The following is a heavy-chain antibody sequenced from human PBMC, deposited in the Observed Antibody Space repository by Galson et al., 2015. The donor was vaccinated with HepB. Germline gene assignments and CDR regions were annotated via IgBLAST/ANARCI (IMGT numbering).Heavy chain of an antibody. J-gene: IGHJ6*02. CDR3: AREAGTTSRQEYYGLDV. V-gene: IGHV1-2*02. D-gene: IGHD1-7*01. CDR2: INPKTGGT. Sequence: SVKVSCKASGYTLSEFYLHWVRQAPGQGLEWMGWINPKTGGTDYAQKFQGRVSMTSDTSINTAYMDLTRLTFDDTAVVYCAREAGTTSRQEYYGLDVWGQGTTVAVFS. CDR1: GYTLSEFY.